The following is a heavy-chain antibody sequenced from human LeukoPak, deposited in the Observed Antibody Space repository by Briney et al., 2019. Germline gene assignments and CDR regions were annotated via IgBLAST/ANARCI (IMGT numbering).Heavy chain of an antibody. J-gene: IGHJ4*02. Sequence: PSETLSLTCTVSGGSISSYYWSWIRQPPGKGLEWIGYIYYSGSTNYNPSLKSRVTISVDTSKNQFSLKLSSVTAADTAVYYCARARPDYYDSSGHPDYWGQGTLVTVSS. CDR2: IYYSGST. CDR3: ARARPDYYDSSGHPDY. D-gene: IGHD3-22*01. CDR1: GGSISSYY. V-gene: IGHV4-59*01.